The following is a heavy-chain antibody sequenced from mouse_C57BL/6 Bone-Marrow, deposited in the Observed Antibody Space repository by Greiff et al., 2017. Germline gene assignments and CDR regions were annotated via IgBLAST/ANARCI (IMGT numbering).Heavy chain of an antibody. CDR1: GFNIKDDY. D-gene: IGHD1-1*01. Sequence: EVQLQQSGAELVRPGASVKLSCTASGFNIKDDYMHWVKQRPEQGLEWIGWIDPENGDTEYASKFQGKATITADTSSNTAYLQLSSLTSEDTAVYYCTPFYYCGSSLYYFDYWGQGTTLTVSS. V-gene: IGHV14-4*01. CDR3: TPFYYCGSSLYYFDY. J-gene: IGHJ2*01. CDR2: IDPENGDT.